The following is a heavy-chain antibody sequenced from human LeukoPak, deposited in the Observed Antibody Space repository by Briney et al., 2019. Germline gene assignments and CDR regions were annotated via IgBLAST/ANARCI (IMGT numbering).Heavy chain of an antibody. J-gene: IGHJ4*02. Sequence: GGSLRLSCAASGFTFSSYGMHWVRQALGKGLEWVAFIRYDGSNKYYADPVKGRFTISRDNSKNTLYLQMDSLRAEDTAVYYCAKDRRAYSGSYFDYWGQGTLVTVSS. D-gene: IGHD1-26*01. CDR3: AKDRRAYSGSYFDY. V-gene: IGHV3-30*02. CDR1: GFTFSSYG. CDR2: IRYDGSNK.